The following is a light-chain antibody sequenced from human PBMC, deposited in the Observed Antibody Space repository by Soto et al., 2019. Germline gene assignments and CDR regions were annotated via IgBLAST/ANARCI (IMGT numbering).Light chain of an antibody. CDR1: QSISSW. Sequence: DIQMTQSPSTLSASVGDRVTITCRASQSISSWLAWYQQKPGKAPKLLIYKASSLESGVPSRFSGSGSGTAFTLTISSLQPDDFATYYCQQYNSYPITFAQGTRLEIK. CDR2: KAS. J-gene: IGKJ5*01. V-gene: IGKV1-5*03. CDR3: QQYNSYPIT.